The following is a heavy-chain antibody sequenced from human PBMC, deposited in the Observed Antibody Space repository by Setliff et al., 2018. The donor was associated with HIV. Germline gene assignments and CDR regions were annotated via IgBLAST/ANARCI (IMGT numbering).Heavy chain of an antibody. CDR3: ATDTAMLQEGTEF. Sequence: SETLSLTCTVSGGSISGSNYYWAWIRQPPGKGLEWIGSSYYSGSTYYNPSLKSRVTISVDTSKSQFSLKLSSVTAADTAIYYCATDTAMLQEGTEFWGPGTLVTVSS. CDR2: SYYSGST. D-gene: IGHD5-18*01. J-gene: IGHJ4*02. V-gene: IGHV4-39*01. CDR1: GGSISGSNYY.